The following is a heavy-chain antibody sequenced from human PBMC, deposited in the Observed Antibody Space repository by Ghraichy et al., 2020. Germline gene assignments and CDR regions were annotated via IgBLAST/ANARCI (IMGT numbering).Heavy chain of an antibody. D-gene: IGHD6-19*01. V-gene: IGHV4-59*01. CDR3: ARGDRSSGWLYFDY. J-gene: IGHJ4*02. CDR2: IYYSGSS. Sequence: SETLSLTCTVSGGSISSYYWSWIRQPPGKGLEWIGYIYYSGSSNYNPSLKSRVTISVDTSKNQFSLKLSSVTAADTAVYYCARGDRSSGWLYFDYWGQGTLVTVSS. CDR1: GGSISSYY.